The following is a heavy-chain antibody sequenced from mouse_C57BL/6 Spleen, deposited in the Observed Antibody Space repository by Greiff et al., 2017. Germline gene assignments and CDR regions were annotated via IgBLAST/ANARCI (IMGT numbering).Heavy chain of an antibody. CDR3: ALGGSAMDY. D-gene: IGHD1-1*02. J-gene: IGHJ4*01. Sequence: QVQLQQPGAELVMPGASVKLSCKASGYTFTSYWMHWVKQRPGQGLEWIGEIDPSDSYTNYNQKFKGKSTLTVDKSSSTAYMQLSSLTSEDSAVYYCALGGSAMDYWGQGTSVTVSS. CDR2: IDPSDSYT. V-gene: IGHV1-69*01. CDR1: GYTFTSYW.